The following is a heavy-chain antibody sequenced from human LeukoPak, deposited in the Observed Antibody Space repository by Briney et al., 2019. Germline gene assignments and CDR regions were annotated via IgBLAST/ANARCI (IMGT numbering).Heavy chain of an antibody. J-gene: IGHJ4*02. CDR1: GYTFTGYY. CDR2: INPNSGGT. CDR3: ARDLEYSGSFESGY. D-gene: IGHD1-26*01. Sequence: ASVKVSCKASGYTFTGYYMHWVRQAPGQGLEWMGWINPNSGGTNYAQKFQGRVTMTRDTSISTAYMELSRLRSDDTAVYYCARDLEYSGSFESGYRGQGTLVTVSS. V-gene: IGHV1-2*02.